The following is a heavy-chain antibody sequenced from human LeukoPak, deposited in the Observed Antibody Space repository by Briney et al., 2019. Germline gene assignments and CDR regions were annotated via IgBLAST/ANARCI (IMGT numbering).Heavy chain of an antibody. D-gene: IGHD3-10*01. J-gene: IGHJ4*02. CDR2: IKQDGSEK. V-gene: IGHV3-7*01. CDR1: GFTFSSYW. Sequence: GGSLRLSCAASGFTFSSYWMSWVHQAPGKGLEGVANIKQDGSEKYYVDSVKGRFTISRDNAKNSLYLQMNSLRVEDTAVYYCARVRGSYCLDYWGQGTLVTVSS. CDR3: ARVRGSYCLDY.